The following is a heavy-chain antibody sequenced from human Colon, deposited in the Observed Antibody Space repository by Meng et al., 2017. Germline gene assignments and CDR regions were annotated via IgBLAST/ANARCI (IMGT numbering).Heavy chain of an antibody. D-gene: IGHD3-10*01. CDR1: GGSISSSSYY. CDR2: IYYSGST. Sequence: HLQLQESGPGPVKPSETLSLTCTVSGGSISSSSYYWGWIRQPPGKGLEWIGSIYYSGSTYYNPSLKSRVTISVDTSKNQFSLKLSSVTAADTAVYYCAVWFGELLSGNWFDPWGQGTLVTVSS. V-gene: IGHV4-39*07. CDR3: AVWFGELLSGNWFDP. J-gene: IGHJ5*02.